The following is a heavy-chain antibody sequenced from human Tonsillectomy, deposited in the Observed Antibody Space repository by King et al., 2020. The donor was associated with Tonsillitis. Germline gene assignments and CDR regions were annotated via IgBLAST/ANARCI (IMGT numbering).Heavy chain of an antibody. CDR1: GYTFTGYY. Sequence: QLVQSGAEVKKPGASVKVSCKASGYTFTGYYMHWVRQAPGQGLEWMGWINPNSGGTNYAQKFQGRVTMTRDTSISTAYMELSRLRSDDTAVYYFAKAAYYSDSSGSDYWGQGTLVTVSS. D-gene: IGHD3-22*01. CDR3: AKAAYYSDSSGSDY. V-gene: IGHV1-2*02. CDR2: INPNSGGT. J-gene: IGHJ4*02.